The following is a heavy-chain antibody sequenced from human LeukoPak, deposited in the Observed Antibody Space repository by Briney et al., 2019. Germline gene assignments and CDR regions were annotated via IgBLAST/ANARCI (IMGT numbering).Heavy chain of an antibody. J-gene: IGHJ4*02. CDR1: GFTVSSHY. CDR2: IDSGGST. V-gene: IGHV3-66*02. D-gene: IGHD2-21*02. Sequence: GGSLRLSCAASGFTVSSHYMSWVRQAPGKGLEWVSVIDSGGSTYYADSVKGLFITSRDNSKNTLYLQMNSLRVEDTAVYYCARDLTYWGQGTLVTVSS. CDR3: ARDLTY.